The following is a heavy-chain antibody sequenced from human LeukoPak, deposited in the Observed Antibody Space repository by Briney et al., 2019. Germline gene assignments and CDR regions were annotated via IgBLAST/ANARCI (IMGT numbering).Heavy chain of an antibody. V-gene: IGHV5-51*01. J-gene: IGHJ6*02. Sequence: GESLQISCQGSGYIFTTYWIGWIRQMPGKGLEWMGIIYPGDSDTKYSPSFQGQVTISADKSINTAYLQWSSLKASDTAMYYCAKSSSTGVFYVMDVWGQGTTVTVPS. CDR3: AKSSSTGVFYVMDV. D-gene: IGHD4-23*01. CDR1: GYIFTTYW. CDR2: IYPGDSDT.